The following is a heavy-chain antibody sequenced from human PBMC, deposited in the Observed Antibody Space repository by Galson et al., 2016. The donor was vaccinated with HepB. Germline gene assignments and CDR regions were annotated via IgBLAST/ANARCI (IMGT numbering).Heavy chain of an antibody. Sequence: SLRLSCAASGFTFSTHGMHWVRQAPGKGLEWVSSISGNSVYIYYADSVKGRFTISRDNSKSSLYLQMDSLRAEDTAVYYCARGPLNPKNGEGDWDYWGQGTLVTVSS. D-gene: IGHD4-17*01. V-gene: IGHV3-21*01. J-gene: IGHJ4*02. CDR3: ARGPLNPKNGEGDWDY. CDR1: GFTFSTHG. CDR2: ISGNSVYI.